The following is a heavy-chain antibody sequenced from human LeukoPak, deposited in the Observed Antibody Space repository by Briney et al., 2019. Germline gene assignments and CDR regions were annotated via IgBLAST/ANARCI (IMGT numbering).Heavy chain of an antibody. CDR1: GGSISSSSYY. V-gene: IGHV4-61*02. Sequence: PSETLSLTCTVSGGSISSSSYYWSWIRQPAGKGLEWIGRIYTSGSTNYNPSLKSRVTMSVDTSKNQFSLKLSSVTAADTAVYYCARANGDYALDYWGQGTLVTVSS. J-gene: IGHJ4*02. D-gene: IGHD4-17*01. CDR2: IYTSGST. CDR3: ARANGDYALDY.